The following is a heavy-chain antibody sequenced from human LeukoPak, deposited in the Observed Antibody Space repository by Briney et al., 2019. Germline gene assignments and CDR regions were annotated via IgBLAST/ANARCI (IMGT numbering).Heavy chain of an antibody. J-gene: IGHJ5*02. CDR2: IYSGGGT. D-gene: IGHD3-9*01. CDR3: AKDAGQGAYFDWLLVGWFDP. V-gene: IGHV3-53*01. CDR1: GFTVSSNY. Sequence: PGGSLRLSCAASGFTVSSNYISWVRQAPGKRLEWVSVIYSGGGTNYADSVKGRFTISRDNSKNTLYLQMNSLRAEDTAVYYCAKDAGQGAYFDWLLVGWFDPWGQGTLVTVSS.